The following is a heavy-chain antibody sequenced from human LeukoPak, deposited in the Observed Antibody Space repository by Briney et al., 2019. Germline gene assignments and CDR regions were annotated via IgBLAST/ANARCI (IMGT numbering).Heavy chain of an antibody. CDR2: IYSGGST. D-gene: IGHD3-10*01. V-gene: IGHV3-53*01. J-gene: IGHJ3*02. Sequence: GGSLRLSCAASGFTVSSNYMSWVRQAPGKGLEWASVIYSGGSTYYADSVKGRFTISRDNSKNTLYLQMNSLRAEDTAVYYCARDLYGSGTEFGENSAFDIWGQGTMVTVSS. CDR3: ARDLYGSGTEFGENSAFDI. CDR1: GFTVSSNY.